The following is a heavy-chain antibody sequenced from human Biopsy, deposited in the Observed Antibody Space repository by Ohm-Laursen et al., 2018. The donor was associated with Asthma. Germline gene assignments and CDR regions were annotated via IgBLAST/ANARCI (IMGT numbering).Heavy chain of an antibody. CDR1: GFTVSRNH. CDR3: ARDRPITMVRGVIITFDP. V-gene: IGHV3-53*01. J-gene: IGHJ5*02. Sequence: SLRLSCAASGFTVSRNHMFWVRQAPGKGLEWVSVIYSGGTSDTADSVRGRFTISRDFYKNTLYLQMDSLRAEDTAVYYCARDRPITMVRGVIITFDPWGQGTLVTVSS. CDR2: IYSGGTS. D-gene: IGHD3-10*01.